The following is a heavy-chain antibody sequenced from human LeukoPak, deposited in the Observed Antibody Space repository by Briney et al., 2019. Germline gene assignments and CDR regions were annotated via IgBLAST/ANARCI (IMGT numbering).Heavy chain of an antibody. CDR3: ARLPGGVVMNAGLY. V-gene: IGHV3-48*03. J-gene: IGHJ4*02. CDR2: ISSSGSTI. CDR1: GFTFSSYE. Sequence: GGSLRLSCAASGFTFSSYEMNWVRQAPGKGLEWVSYISSSGSTIYYADSVKGRFTISRDNAKNSLYLQMDSLRAEDTAMYYCARLPGGVVMNAGLYWGQGTLVTVSS. D-gene: IGHD2-21*01.